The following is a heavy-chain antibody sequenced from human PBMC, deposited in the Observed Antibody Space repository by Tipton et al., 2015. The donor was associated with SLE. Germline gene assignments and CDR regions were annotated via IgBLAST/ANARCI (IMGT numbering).Heavy chain of an antibody. CDR2: LNTGGGT. CDR3: ARVGPPPIAGATSAFDF. CDR1: GDSISESY. D-gene: IGHD1-26*01. V-gene: IGHV4-4*08. Sequence: TLSLTCTVSGDSISESYLRWIRQPPGKRMEWIGYLNTGGGTNYNPSLKSRLTMSVDTSKNLFSLNLNYVTAADTAIYFCARVGPPPIAGATSAFDFWGEGTLVTVTS. J-gene: IGHJ4*02.